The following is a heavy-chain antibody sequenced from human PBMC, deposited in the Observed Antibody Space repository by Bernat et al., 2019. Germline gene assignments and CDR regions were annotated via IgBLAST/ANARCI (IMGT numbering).Heavy chain of an antibody. D-gene: IGHD1-26*01. CDR2: IYSGGST. CDR1: GFTVNSNY. J-gene: IGHJ4*02. Sequence: LVETGGGLIQPGGSLRLSCAASGFTVNSNYMSWVRQAPGKGLEWVSVIYSGGSTYYADSVKGRCTISRDNSKNTLYLQMNSLRAEDTAVYYCARARSGSSPFDFWGQGTLVTVSS. CDR3: ARARSGSSPFDF. V-gene: IGHV3-53*02.